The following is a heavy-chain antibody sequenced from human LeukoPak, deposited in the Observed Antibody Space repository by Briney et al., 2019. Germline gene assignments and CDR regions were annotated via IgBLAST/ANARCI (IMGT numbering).Heavy chain of an antibody. CDR1: GFTFSSYA. CDR2: ISGSGGST. CDR3: AKFRVVVVTAIRIDY. V-gene: IGHV3-23*01. D-gene: IGHD3-22*01. Sequence: GGSLRLSCAASGFTFSSYAMSWVRQAPGKGLEWVSAISGSGGSTYYADSVKGRFTISRDNSKNTLYLQMNSLRAEDTAVYYCAKFRVVVVTAIRIDYWGPGTLVTVSS. J-gene: IGHJ4*02.